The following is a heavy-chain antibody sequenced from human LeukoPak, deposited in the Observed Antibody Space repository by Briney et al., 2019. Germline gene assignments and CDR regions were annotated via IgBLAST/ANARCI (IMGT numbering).Heavy chain of an antibody. CDR1: GYTFTNYG. J-gene: IGHJ6*02. CDR2: ISAYNANT. CDR3: ARGLAPENYYYYYGMDV. D-gene: IGHD6-19*01. V-gene: IGHV1-18*01. Sequence: ASVKVCCKASGYTFTNYGVSWVRQAPGQGFEWMGWISAYNANTNYAQKLQGRVTMTTDTSASTAYMELRSLRSDDTAVYYCARGLAPENYYYYYGMDVWGQGTTVTVSS.